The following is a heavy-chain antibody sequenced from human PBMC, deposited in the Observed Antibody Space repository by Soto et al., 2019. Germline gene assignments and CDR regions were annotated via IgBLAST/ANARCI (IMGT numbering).Heavy chain of an antibody. J-gene: IGHJ4*02. CDR3: ARGEVYALLDY. D-gene: IGHD2-8*01. CDR1: GGTFSSYA. CDR2: IIPIFGTA. Sequence: ASVKVSCKASGGTFSSYAISWVRQAPGQGLEWMGGIIPIFGTANYAQKFQGRVTITADKSTSTAYMELSSLRSEDTAVYYCARGEVYALLDYWGQGTLVTVSS. V-gene: IGHV1-69*06.